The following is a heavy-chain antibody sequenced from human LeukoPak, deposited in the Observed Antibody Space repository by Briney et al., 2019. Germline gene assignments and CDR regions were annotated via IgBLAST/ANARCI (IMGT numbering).Heavy chain of an antibody. CDR2: IYSGGRT. CDR3: ARSPNGGSYFDY. V-gene: IGHV3-53*01. CDR1: GFTFSSYA. Sequence: GGSLRLSCAASGFTFSSYAMSWVRQAPGKGLEWVSVIYSGGRTYYADSVKGRFTISRDNSKNTLYLQMNSLRAEDTAVYYCARSPNGGSYFDYWGQGTLVTVSS. J-gene: IGHJ4*02. D-gene: IGHD1-26*01.